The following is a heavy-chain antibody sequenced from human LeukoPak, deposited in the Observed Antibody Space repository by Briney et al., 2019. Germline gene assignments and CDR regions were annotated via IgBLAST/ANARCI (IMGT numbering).Heavy chain of an antibody. V-gene: IGHV3-23*01. D-gene: IGHD3-10*01. Sequence: GGSLRLSCAASGLTFSRYAMSWVRQAPGKGLEWVSAISASGGSTYYADSVKGRFTISRDNSKNTLILQMKSLRVEDTALYYCAKDPLSGGLDVWGQGTSVTVSS. CDR3: AKDPLSGGLDV. J-gene: IGHJ6*02. CDR1: GLTFSRYA. CDR2: ISASGGST.